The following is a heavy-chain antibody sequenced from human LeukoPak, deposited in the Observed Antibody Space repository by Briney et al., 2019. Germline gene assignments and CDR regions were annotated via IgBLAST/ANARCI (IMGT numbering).Heavy chain of an antibody. Sequence: SAKVSCKASGGTFSSYAISWVRQAPGQGLEWMGGIIPIFGTANYAQKFQGRVTITADESTCTAYMELSSLRSEDTAVYYCARALGLCSGGSCYSQYYYYYGMDVWGQGTTVTVSS. D-gene: IGHD2-15*01. CDR1: GGTFSSYA. CDR3: ARALGLCSGGSCYSQYYYYYGMDV. V-gene: IGHV1-69*13. J-gene: IGHJ6*02. CDR2: IIPIFGTA.